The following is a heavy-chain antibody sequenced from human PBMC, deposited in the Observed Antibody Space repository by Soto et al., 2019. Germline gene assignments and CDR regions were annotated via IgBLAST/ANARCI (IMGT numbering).Heavy chain of an antibody. J-gene: IGHJ4*02. Sequence: GASVKVSCKASENTFIGYYLHWVRQAPGQGLEWMGWISPYSGDTDSAQKFQGRVTLTRDTSTRTVYMELSRLTSDDTAVYYCAWAAPTPIFNNWGQGALVTVSS. CDR2: ISPYSGDT. D-gene: IGHD3-3*01. V-gene: IGHV1-2*02. CDR3: AWAAPTPIFNN. CDR1: ENTFIGYY.